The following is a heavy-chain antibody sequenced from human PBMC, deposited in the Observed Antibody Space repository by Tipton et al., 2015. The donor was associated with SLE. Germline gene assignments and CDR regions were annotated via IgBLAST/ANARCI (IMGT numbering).Heavy chain of an antibody. D-gene: IGHD3-3*01. J-gene: IGHJ4*02. Sequence: PGLVKPSETLSLTCTVSGGSISGYYWNWIRQPPGRGLEWIGYIYYSGSTNYNPSLKSRVTISVDTSKNQFFLRLTTLTDADTAIYYCARDVEFSTVSIFGVLPWGQGLQVTVSS. CDR2: IYYSGST. CDR3: ARDVEFSTVSIFGVLP. V-gene: IGHV4-59*12. CDR1: GGSISGYY.